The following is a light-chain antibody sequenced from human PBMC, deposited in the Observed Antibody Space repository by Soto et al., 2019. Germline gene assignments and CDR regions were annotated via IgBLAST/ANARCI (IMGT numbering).Light chain of an antibody. J-gene: IGLJ3*02. CDR3: QSYDSSLRV. CDR2: GNS. Sequence: QSVLTQPPSVPGAPGQRVTISCTGSSSNIGAGYDVHWYQQLPGTAPKLLIHGNSNRPSGVPDRFSGSKSGTSASLAITGLGAEDEADYYCQSYDSSLRVFGGGTKLTVL. CDR1: SSNIGAGYD. V-gene: IGLV1-40*01.